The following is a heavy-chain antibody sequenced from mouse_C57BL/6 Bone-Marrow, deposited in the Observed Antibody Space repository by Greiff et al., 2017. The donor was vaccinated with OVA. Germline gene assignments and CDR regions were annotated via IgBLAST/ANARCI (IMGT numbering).Heavy chain of an antibody. D-gene: IGHD1-1*01. Sequence: VQLQQSGAELVKPGASVKMSCKASGYTFTSYWITWVKQRPGQGLEWIGDIYPGSGSTNYNEKFKSKATLTVDTSSSTAYMQLSSLTSEDSAVYYCARSTTVVEGWFAYWGQGTLVTVSA. CDR3: ARSTTVVEGWFAY. CDR2: IYPGSGST. J-gene: IGHJ3*01. V-gene: IGHV1-55*01. CDR1: GYTFTSYW.